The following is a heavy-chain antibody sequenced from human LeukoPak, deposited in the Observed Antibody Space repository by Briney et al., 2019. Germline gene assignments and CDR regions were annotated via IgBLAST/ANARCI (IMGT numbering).Heavy chain of an antibody. J-gene: IGHJ3*01. CDR3: AKSRGYYDVRSTFDV. CDR1: GFTFNIYG. CDR2: ISYDGSNK. V-gene: IGHV3-30*18. D-gene: IGHD3-22*01. Sequence: GRSLRLSCAASGFTFNIYGMHWVRQAPGKGLEWVAVISYDGSNKYYADSVKGRFTISRDNSKNTLYLQMNSLRAEDTAVYYCAKSRGYYDVRSTFDVWGQGTMVTVSS.